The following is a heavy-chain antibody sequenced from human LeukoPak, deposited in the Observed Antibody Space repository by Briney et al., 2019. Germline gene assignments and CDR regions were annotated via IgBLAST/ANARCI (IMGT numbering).Heavy chain of an antibody. J-gene: IGHJ4*02. CDR2: IWPGDSTT. D-gene: IGHD1-14*01. CDR3: ARHPAFTGVPARPFYY. CDR1: GYSFTSYC. Sequence: GESLKISCKGSGYSFTSYCIGWVRQMPGRGLEWVGLIWPGDSTTRYSPSFQGQVTISADKSLSTAYLQWSSLKASDTAIYYCARHPAFTGVPARPFYYWGPGILFTVSS. V-gene: IGHV5-51*01.